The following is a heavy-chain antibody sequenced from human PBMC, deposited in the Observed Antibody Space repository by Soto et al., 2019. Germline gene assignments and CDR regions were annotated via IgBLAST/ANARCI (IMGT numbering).Heavy chain of an antibody. J-gene: IGHJ5*01. Sequence: EVQLVESGGGLVQPGGSLRLSCAASGFTFSSYSMNWVRQAPGQGLEWVSYISSSRSTIYYADSVKGRFTISRDNAKNSLYLRMNSLRAEDTAVYYCARDCRGSSTTCYGNEWFDSWGQGTGVTVSS. CDR1: GFTFSSYS. D-gene: IGHD2-2*01. V-gene: IGHV3-48*01. CDR3: ARDCRGSSTTCYGNEWFDS. CDR2: ISSSRSTI.